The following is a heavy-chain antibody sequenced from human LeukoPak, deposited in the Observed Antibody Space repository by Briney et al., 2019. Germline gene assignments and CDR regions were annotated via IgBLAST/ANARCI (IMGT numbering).Heavy chain of an antibody. CDR3: AKETKKGKTWIQLWTYFDY. J-gene: IGHJ4*02. CDR1: GFTFDDYG. Sequence: PGGSLRLSCAASGFTFDDYGMSWVRQAPGKGLEWVSGINWNGGSTGYADSVKGRFTISRDNAKNSLYLQMNSLRAEDTAVYYCAKETKKGKTWIQLWTYFDYWGQGTLVTVSS. V-gene: IGHV3-20*04. D-gene: IGHD5-18*01. CDR2: INWNGGST.